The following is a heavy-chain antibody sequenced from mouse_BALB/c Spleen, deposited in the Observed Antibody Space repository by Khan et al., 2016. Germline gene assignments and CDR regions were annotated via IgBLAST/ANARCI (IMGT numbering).Heavy chain of an antibody. CDR3: VREGRPYWGDY. CDR2: IDPSSVNA. CDR1: GYIFTDYA. J-gene: IGHJ3*01. V-gene: IGHV1S137*01. D-gene: IGHD2-3*01. Sequence: QVQLKQSGPELVRPGVSVKISCKGSGYIFTDYAIHWVKQSPSQRLEWIGVIDPSSVNANYNQKFHGKATLTLATSSRTVSMELARWKSEEEDIYEGVREGRPYWGDYWGKGTL.